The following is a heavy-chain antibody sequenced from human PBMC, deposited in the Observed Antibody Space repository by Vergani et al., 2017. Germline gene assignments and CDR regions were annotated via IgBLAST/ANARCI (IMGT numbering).Heavy chain of an antibody. CDR1: GGSISSYY. CDR3: ARGVGATTLDY. V-gene: IGHV4-59*01. J-gene: IGHJ4*02. Sequence: QVQLQESGPGLVKPSETLSLTCTVSGGSISSYYWSWIRQPPGKGLEWLGYIYYSGSTNYNPSLKSRVTISVDTSKNQFSLKLSSVTAADTAVYYWARGVGATTLDYWGQGTLVTVSS. D-gene: IGHD1-26*01. CDR2: IYYSGST.